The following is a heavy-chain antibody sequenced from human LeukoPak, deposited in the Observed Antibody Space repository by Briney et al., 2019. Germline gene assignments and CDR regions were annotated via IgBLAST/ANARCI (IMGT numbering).Heavy chain of an antibody. V-gene: IGHV3-23*01. CDR2: ISGSGDST. J-gene: IGHJ4*02. Sequence: GGSLRLSCAASGFIFSTYAMSWVRQAPGKGLEWVSGISGSGDSTYYADSVKGRFTISRDNSKNTLYLQMNSLRAGDTAVYYCAKGYPTSLDYWGQGTLVTVSS. D-gene: IGHD1-26*01. CDR3: AKGYPTSLDY. CDR1: GFIFSTYA.